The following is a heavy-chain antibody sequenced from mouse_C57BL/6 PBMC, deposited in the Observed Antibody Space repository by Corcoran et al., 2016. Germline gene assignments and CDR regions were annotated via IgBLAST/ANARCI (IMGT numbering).Heavy chain of an antibody. CDR3: ARQGWASYAMDY. CDR2: INPNNGGT. V-gene: IGHV1-18*01. Sequence: EVQLQQSGPELVKPGASVKIPCKASGYTFTDYNMDWVKQSHGKSLEWIGDINPNNGGTIYNQKFKGKATLTVDKSSSTAYMELRSLTSEDTAVYYGARQGWASYAMDYWGQGTSVTVSS. J-gene: IGHJ4*01. CDR1: GYTFTDYN. D-gene: IGHD3-3*01.